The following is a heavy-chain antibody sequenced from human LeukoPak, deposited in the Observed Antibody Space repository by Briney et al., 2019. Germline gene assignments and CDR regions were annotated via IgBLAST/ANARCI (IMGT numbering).Heavy chain of an antibody. V-gene: IGHV4-59*01. D-gene: IGHD3-10*01. CDR3: ARDRGTFDY. J-gene: IGHJ4*02. CDR1: GGSTTRYN. Sequence: PETLSLTRTVPGGSTTRYNWSWIRQPPRKGLEWIWYIYYSGSTNYDPSLKSRVTISVDTSKNQFSLKLSSVTAADTAVYYCARDRGTFDYWGQGTLVTVSS. CDR2: IYYSGST.